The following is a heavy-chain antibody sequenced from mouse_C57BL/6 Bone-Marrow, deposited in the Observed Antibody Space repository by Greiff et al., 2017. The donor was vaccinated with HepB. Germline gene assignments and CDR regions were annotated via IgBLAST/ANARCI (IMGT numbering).Heavy chain of an antibody. D-gene: IGHD2-5*01. V-gene: IGHV1-80*01. Sequence: VQVVESGAELVKPGASVKISCKASGYAFSSYWMNWVKQRPGKGLEWIGQIYPGDGDTNYNGKFKGKATLTADKSSSTAYMQLSSLTSEDSAVYFCARPYYSKYYYAMDYWGQGTSVTVSS. CDR2: IYPGDGDT. J-gene: IGHJ4*01. CDR1: GYAFSSYW. CDR3: ARPYYSKYYYAMDY.